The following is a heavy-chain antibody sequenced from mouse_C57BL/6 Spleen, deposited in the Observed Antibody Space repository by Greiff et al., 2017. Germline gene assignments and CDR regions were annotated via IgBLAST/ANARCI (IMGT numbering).Heavy chain of an antibody. V-gene: IGHV1-15*01. Sequence: QVHVKQSGAELVRPGASVTLSCKASGYTFTDYEMHWVKQTPVHGLEWIGAIDPETGGTAYNQKFKGKAILTADKSSSTAYMELRSLTSEDSAVYYCTRERITTVYYFDYWGQGTTLTVSS. D-gene: IGHD1-1*01. CDR1: GYTFTDYE. CDR3: TRERITTVYYFDY. J-gene: IGHJ2*01. CDR2: IDPETGGT.